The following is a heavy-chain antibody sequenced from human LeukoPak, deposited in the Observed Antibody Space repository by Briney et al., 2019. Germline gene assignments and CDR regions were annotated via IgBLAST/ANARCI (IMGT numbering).Heavy chain of an antibody. CDR1: GYTFTSYY. V-gene: IGHV1-46*01. CDR3: ARGQPAADSLDY. CDR2: INPSGGST. Sequence: VASVKVSCKASGYTFTSYYMHWVRQAPGQGLEWMGIINPSGGSTSYAQKFQGRVTMIRDTSTSTVYMELSSLRSEDTAVFYCARGQPAADSLDYWGQGTLVTVSS. D-gene: IGHD6-13*01. J-gene: IGHJ4*02.